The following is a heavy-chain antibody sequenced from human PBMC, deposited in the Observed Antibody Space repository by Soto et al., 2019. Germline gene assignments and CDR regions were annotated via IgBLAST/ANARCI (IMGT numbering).Heavy chain of an antibody. D-gene: IGHD3-16*01. V-gene: IGHV4-38-2*02. CDR1: GYSISLGYY. Sequence: SETLSLTCAVSGYSISLGYYWGWIRQPPGKGLEWIGSIYHSGNTYYNPSLKSRVSISLDTSKNHFSLELTSVTAADTAVYYCAREFPYYVSSDSSLDYWGQGALVTVS. CDR3: AREFPYYVSSDSSLDY. J-gene: IGHJ4*02. CDR2: IYHSGNT.